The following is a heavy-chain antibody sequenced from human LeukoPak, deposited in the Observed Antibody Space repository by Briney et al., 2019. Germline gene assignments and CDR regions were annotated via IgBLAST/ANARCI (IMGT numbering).Heavy chain of an antibody. D-gene: IGHD5-18*01. CDR3: ARNRGYSYGYGDY. V-gene: IGHV3-30*04. Sequence: PGGYLRLSCAASGFTFSSYAMHWVRQAPGKGLEWVAVISYDGSNKYYADSVKGRFTISRDNSKNTLYLQMNSLRAEDTAVYYCARNRGYSYGYGDYWGQGTLVTVSS. J-gene: IGHJ4*02. CDR2: ISYDGSNK. CDR1: GFTFSSYA.